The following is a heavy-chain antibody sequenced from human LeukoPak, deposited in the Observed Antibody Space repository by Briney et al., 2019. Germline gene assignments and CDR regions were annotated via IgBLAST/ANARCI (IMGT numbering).Heavy chain of an antibody. CDR1: GFTVSSNY. V-gene: IGHV3-66*01. J-gene: IGHJ4*02. CDR2: IYSGGST. CDR3: ARALHLWFGELPLDY. Sequence: GGSLRLSCAASGFTVSSNYMSWVRQAPGKGLEWVSVIYSGGSTYYADSVKGRFTVSRDNSKNTLYLQMNSLRAEDTAVYYCARALHLWFGELPLDYWGQGTLVTVSS. D-gene: IGHD3-10*01.